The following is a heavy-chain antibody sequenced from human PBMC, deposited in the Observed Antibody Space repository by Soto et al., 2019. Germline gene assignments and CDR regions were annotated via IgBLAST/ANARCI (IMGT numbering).Heavy chain of an antibody. CDR3: ARRTLMVYEAFEI. CDR1: GYTFTSYY. D-gene: IGHD2-8*01. CDR2: INPSGGST. Sequence: QVQLVQSGAEVKKPGASMKVSCKASGYTFTSYYMHWVRQAPGQGLEWMGVINPSGGSTSYAQKSQGRVTMTRDTSTSTGYTELSSLRSQDTAVCYCARRTLMVYEAFEIWGPGAMVTVSS. J-gene: IGHJ3*02. V-gene: IGHV1-46*01.